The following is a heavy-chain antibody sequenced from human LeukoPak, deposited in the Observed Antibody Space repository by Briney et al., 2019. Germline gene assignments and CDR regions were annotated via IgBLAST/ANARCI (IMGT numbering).Heavy chain of an antibody. CDR3: ARSAIDAFDI. Sequence: SETLSLTCTVSGGSISSYYWSWIRQPPGKGLECIAYIYNSGSTNYNPSLKSRVSISVDTSKNQFSLKLSSVTAADTAVYYCARSAIDAFDIWGQGTMVTVSS. CDR1: GGSISSYY. CDR2: IYNSGST. V-gene: IGHV4-59*08. J-gene: IGHJ3*02. D-gene: IGHD6-25*01.